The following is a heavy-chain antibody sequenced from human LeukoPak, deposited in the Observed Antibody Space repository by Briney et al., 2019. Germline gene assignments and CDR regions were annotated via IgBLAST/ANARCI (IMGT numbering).Heavy chain of an antibody. CDR3: ARDLRHEVFDY. V-gene: IGHV1-2*02. J-gene: IGHJ4*02. CDR1: GYTFTSYY. Sequence: ASVKVSCKSSGYTFTSYYMYWVRQAPGQGLEWMGWINPNSGGTNYAQKFQGRVTMTRDTSISTAYMELSRLRSDDTAVYYCARDLRHEVFDYWGQGTLVTVSS. CDR2: INPNSGGT.